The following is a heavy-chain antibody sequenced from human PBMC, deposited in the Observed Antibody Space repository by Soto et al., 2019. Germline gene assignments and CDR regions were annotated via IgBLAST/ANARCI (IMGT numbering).Heavy chain of an antibody. CDR3: ARSTGTTAFDY. CDR1: GYNFTSYW. J-gene: IGHJ4*02. CDR2: IYPGDSDT. D-gene: IGHD1-1*01. V-gene: IGHV5-51*01. Sequence: GQSLKSSCNVSGYNFTSYWIGWVRQMPGKGLEWMGIIYPGDSDTRYSPSFQGQVTISADKSISTAYLQWSSLKASDTAMYYCARSTGTTAFDYWGQGTLVPVSS.